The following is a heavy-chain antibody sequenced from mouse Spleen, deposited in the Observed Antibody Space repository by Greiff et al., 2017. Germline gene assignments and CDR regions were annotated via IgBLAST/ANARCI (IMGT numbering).Heavy chain of an antibody. CDR1: GFTFSDYG. V-gene: IGHV5-17*01. CDR2: ISSGSSTI. CDR3: ARPYYYAMDY. J-gene: IGHJ4*01. Sequence: EVMLVESGGGLVKPGGSLKLSCAASGFTFSDYGMHWVRQAPEKGLEWVAYISSGSSTICYADTVKGRFTISRDNAKNTLFMKMTSLRSEDTAMYYCARPYYYAMDYWGQGTSVTVSS.